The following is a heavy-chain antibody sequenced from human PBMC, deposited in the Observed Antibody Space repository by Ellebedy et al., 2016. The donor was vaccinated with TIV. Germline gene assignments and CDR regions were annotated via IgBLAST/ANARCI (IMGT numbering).Heavy chain of an antibody. J-gene: IGHJ5*02. CDR3: ARDLALRYFRGFDP. Sequence: ASVKVSCXASGYTFTYYSIHWVRQAPAQRPEWMGWINGANGNTKYSQKSQGRVTIARDTSASIAYMKLRSLTSEDTAVYYCARDLALRYFRGFDPWGQGTLVTVSS. CDR2: INGANGNT. D-gene: IGHD3-9*01. V-gene: IGHV1-3*01. CDR1: GYTFTYYS.